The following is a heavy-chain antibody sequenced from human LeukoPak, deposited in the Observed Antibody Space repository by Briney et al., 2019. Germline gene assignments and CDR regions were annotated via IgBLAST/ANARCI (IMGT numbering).Heavy chain of an antibody. Sequence: GGSLRLSCAASGFTFSSYWMHWVRQAPGKGLEWVSAISGSGGSTYYADSVKGRFTISRDNSKNTLYLQMNSLRAEDTAVYYCAKAGYCSSTSCLTPFDYWGQGTLVTVSS. D-gene: IGHD2-2*01. V-gene: IGHV3-23*01. CDR3: AKAGYCSSTSCLTPFDY. J-gene: IGHJ4*02. CDR2: ISGSGGST. CDR1: GFTFSSYW.